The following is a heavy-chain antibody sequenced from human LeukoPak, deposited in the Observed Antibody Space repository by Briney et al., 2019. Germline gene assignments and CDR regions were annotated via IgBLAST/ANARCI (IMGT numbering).Heavy chain of an antibody. CDR1: GFTFSSCS. V-gene: IGHV3-48*02. CDR3: ARDAVAYCGGDCYWPFGY. J-gene: IGHJ4*02. D-gene: IGHD2-21*02. Sequence: GGSLRLSCAVSGFTFSSCSMNWVRQAPGKGLEWVSYISSSSSTIYYADSVKGRFTISRDNAKNSLYLQMNSLRDEDTAVYYCARDAVAYCGGDCYWPFGYWGQGTLVTVSS. CDR2: ISSSSSTI.